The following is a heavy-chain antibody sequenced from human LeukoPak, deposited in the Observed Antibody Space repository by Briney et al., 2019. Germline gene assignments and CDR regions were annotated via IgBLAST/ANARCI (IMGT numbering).Heavy chain of an antibody. Sequence: PSETLPLTCTVSGGSISSSSYYWGWIRQPPGKGLEWIGNIYYSGTTYYNPSLKSRLTISVDTSKNQFSLRLSSVTAADTAVYYCARSVTAAGRRLIDFWGQGTLVTVSS. CDR3: ARSVTAAGRRLIDF. J-gene: IGHJ4*02. D-gene: IGHD6-13*01. CDR2: IYYSGTT. CDR1: GGSISSSSYY. V-gene: IGHV4-39*01.